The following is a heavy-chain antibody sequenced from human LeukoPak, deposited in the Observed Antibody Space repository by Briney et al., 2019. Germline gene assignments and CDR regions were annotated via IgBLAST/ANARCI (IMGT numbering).Heavy chain of an antibody. V-gene: IGHV4-59*01. CDR1: GVSISGYY. CDR3: AREVDYWFDP. D-gene: IGHD2-15*01. Sequence: SETLSLTCTVSGVSISGYYWSWIRKPPGKGLEWIGYIYYSGSTYYNPSLKSRVTMSVDTSKNQFSLKLTSGTTADTAVYYCAREVDYWFDPWGQGTLVTVSS. J-gene: IGHJ5*02. CDR2: IYYSGST.